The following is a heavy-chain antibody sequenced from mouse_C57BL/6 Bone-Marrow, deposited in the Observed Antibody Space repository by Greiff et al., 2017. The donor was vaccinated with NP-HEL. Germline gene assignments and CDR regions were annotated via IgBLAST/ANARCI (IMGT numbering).Heavy chain of an antibody. CDR1: GYAFSSSW. Sequence: QVQLQQSGPELVKPGASVKISCKVSGYAFSSSWMNWVKQRPGKGLEWIGRIYPGDGDTNYNGKFKGKATLTADKSSSTAYMQLSSLTSEDSAVYFCARGGNYPYYFDYWGQGTTLTVSS. CDR3: ARGGNYPYYFDY. CDR2: IYPGDGDT. V-gene: IGHV1-82*01. D-gene: IGHD2-1*01. J-gene: IGHJ2*01.